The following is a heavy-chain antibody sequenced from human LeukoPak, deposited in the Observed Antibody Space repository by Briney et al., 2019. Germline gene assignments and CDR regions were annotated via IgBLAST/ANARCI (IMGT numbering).Heavy chain of an antibody. Sequence: PGGSLRLSCAGSGFTFSSYSMNWVRQAPGKGLEWVSSMSSSSSYRYYADSVKGRFTISRDNAKNSLYLQMNSLRAEDTAVYYCAKDALHFDWSPLGYWGQGTLVTVSS. CDR3: AKDALHFDWSPLGY. J-gene: IGHJ4*02. CDR2: MSSSSSYR. CDR1: GFTFSSYS. V-gene: IGHV3-21*01. D-gene: IGHD3-9*01.